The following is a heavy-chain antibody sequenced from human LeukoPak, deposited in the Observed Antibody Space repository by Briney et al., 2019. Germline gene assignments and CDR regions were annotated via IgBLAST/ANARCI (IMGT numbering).Heavy chain of an antibody. CDR1: GFSFSGYG. V-gene: IGHV3-30*02. D-gene: IGHD2-15*01. Sequence: GGSLRLSCAASGFSFSGYGMHWVRQAPGKGLEWVAFIRYDGSNEYYADSVKGRFTISRDKSKNTLSLQMNGLRVEDAAVYYCAKVMPPGRIRFYSYYMDVWGKGTTVTVS. J-gene: IGHJ6*03. CDR3: AKVMPPGRIRFYSYYMDV. CDR2: IRYDGSNE.